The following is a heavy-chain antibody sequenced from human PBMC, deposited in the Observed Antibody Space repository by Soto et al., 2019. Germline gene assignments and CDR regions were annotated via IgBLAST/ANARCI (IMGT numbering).Heavy chain of an antibody. CDR1: GYIFTNYY. D-gene: IGHD6-13*01. CDR3: ARDLAAAAY. V-gene: IGHV1-46*01. Sequence: ASVKVSCKASGYIFTNYYIHWVRQAPGQGLEWMAIINPLPTSGSTNYAQKFQGRVTVTRDTSTSTVYLELSSLRSDDTAVYYCARDLAAAAYCGQGTLLTVSS. CDR2: INPLPTSGST. J-gene: IGHJ4*02.